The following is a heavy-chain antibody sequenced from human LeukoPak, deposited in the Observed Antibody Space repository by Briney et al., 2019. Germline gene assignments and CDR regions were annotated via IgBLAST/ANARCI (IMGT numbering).Heavy chain of an antibody. CDR3: ATGFGYSSGWYVS. CDR1: GFTFSGSA. V-gene: IGHV3-73*01. Sequence: PGGSLRLSCAASGFTFSGSAMHWVRQASGKGLEWVGRIRSKANSYATAYAASVKGRFTISRDNAKNTLYLQMNSLRAEDTAVYYCATGFGYSSGWYVSWGQGTLVTVSS. D-gene: IGHD6-19*01. CDR2: IRSKANSYAT. J-gene: IGHJ4*02.